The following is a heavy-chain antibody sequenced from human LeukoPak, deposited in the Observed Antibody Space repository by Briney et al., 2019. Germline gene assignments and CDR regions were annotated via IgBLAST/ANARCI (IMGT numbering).Heavy chain of an antibody. J-gene: IGHJ4*02. V-gene: IGHV1-2*02. CDR3: ARGGYDILTGYSTFDY. CDR2: INPNSGGT. Sequence: ASVRVSCKASGYTFTGYYMHWVRQAPGQGLEWMGWINPNSGGTNYAQKFQGRVTMTRDTSISTAYMELSSLRSEDTAVYYCARGGYDILTGYSTFDYWGQGTLVTVSS. D-gene: IGHD3-9*01. CDR1: GYTFTGYY.